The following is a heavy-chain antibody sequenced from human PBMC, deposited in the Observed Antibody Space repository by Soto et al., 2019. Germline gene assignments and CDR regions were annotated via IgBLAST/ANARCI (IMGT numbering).Heavy chain of an antibody. CDR2: TIPILGTA. CDR3: ARGNALDS. V-gene: IGHV1-69*13. CDR1: GGTFSSFA. Sequence: SVKVSCKASGGTFSSFAISWVRQAPGQGPEWMGGTIPILGTANYAQKFQGRVTIIADETTNTASLELTSLRSEDTAVYYCARGNALDSWGQGTTVTVSS. J-gene: IGHJ6*02.